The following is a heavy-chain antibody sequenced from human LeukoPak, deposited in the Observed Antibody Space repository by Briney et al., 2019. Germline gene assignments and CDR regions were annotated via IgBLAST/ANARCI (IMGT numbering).Heavy chain of an antibody. CDR3: AKGRWFGESAAFDM. Sequence: GGSLRLSCAASGFTFSSYGMHWVRQAPGKGLEWVAFIRYDGSNKYYADSVKGRFTISRDNSKNTLYLQMNSLRAEDTAVYYCAKGRWFGESAAFDMWGQGTMVTVSS. V-gene: IGHV3-30*02. D-gene: IGHD3-10*01. J-gene: IGHJ3*02. CDR2: IRYDGSNK. CDR1: GFTFSSYG.